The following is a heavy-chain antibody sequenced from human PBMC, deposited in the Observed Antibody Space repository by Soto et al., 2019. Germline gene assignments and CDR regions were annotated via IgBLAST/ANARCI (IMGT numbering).Heavy chain of an antibody. CDR3: AREVVYYFDY. CDR2: IYFRGTT. J-gene: IGHJ4*02. V-gene: IGHV4-59*01. Sequence: SETLSLTCTVSGGSISSYYWSWIRQPPGKGLEWIGYIYFRGTTNYNPSLKSRVTMSADTSKNQFSLKLNSVTAADTAVYYCAREVVYYFDYWGQGTLVTVSS. CDR1: GGSISSYY. D-gene: IGHD2-15*01.